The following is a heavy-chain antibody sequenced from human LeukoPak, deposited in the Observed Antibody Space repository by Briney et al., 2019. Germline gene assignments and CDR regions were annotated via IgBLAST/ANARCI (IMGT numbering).Heavy chain of an antibody. CDR1: GGTFSSYA. CDR3: ARVVGYYDSSGPRYNWFDP. J-gene: IGHJ5*02. D-gene: IGHD3-22*01. V-gene: IGHV1-69*13. CDR2: IIPIFGTA. Sequence: ASVKVSCKASGGTFSSYAISWVRQAPGQGLEWMGGIIPIFGTANYAQKFQGRVTITADESTSTAYMELSSLRSEDTAVYYCARVVGYYDSSGPRYNWFDPWGQGTLVTVSS.